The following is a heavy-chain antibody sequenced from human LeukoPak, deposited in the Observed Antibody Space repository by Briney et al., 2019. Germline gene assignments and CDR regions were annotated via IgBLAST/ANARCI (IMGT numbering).Heavy chain of an antibody. CDR2: IYSGGST. CDR3: AKGYNYAYEY. V-gene: IGHV3-53*01. CDR1: GFTFSSYW. D-gene: IGHD5-18*01. J-gene: IGHJ4*02. Sequence: GGSLRLSCAASGFTFSSYWMSWVRQAPGKGLEWVSLIYSGGSTYYAASVKGRFTISRDNSKNTLYLQMNSLRPEDTAVYYCAKGYNYAYEYWGRGTLVTVSS.